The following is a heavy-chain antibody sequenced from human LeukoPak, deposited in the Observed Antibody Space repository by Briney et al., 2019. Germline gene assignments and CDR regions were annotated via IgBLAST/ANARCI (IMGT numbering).Heavy chain of an antibody. V-gene: IGHV4-39*01. CDR2: IYYSGST. CDR1: GGSISSSTYY. Sequence: PSETLSLTCTVSGGSISSSTYYWGWIRQPRGKGREWIGSIYYSGSTYYNPSLKSRVTISVDTSKNQFSLKLNSVTAADTAVYYCATPYSGGYHGLDIWGQGTMVTVSS. J-gene: IGHJ3*02. D-gene: IGHD1-26*01. CDR3: ATPYSGGYHGLDI.